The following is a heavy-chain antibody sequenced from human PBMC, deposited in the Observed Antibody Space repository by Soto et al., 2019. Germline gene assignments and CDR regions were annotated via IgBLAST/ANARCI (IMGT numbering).Heavy chain of an antibody. CDR2: IYYSGST. CDR3: ARVYDILTGYYFDY. D-gene: IGHD3-9*01. J-gene: IGHJ4*02. CDR1: GGSISSYY. Sequence: SETLSLTCTVSGGSISSYYWSWIRQPPGKGLEWIGYIYYSGSTNYNPSLKSRVTISVDTSKNQFSLKLSSVTAADTAVYYCARVYDILTGYYFDYWGQGTLVTVSS. V-gene: IGHV4-59*01.